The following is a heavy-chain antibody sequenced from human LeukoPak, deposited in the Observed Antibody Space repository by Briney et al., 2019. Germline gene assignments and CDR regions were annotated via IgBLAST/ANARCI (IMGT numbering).Heavy chain of an antibody. CDR1: GFTFSDYY. CDR2: IWYDGSNK. CDR3: ARNGYSYGKTYYYYYYYMDV. J-gene: IGHJ6*03. Sequence: PGGSLRLSCAASGFTFSDYYMSWIRQAPGKGLEWVAVIWYDGSNKYYADSVKGRFTISRDNSKNTLYLQMNSLRAEDTAVYYCARNGYSYGKTYYYYYYYMDVWGKGTAVTVSS. V-gene: IGHV3-33*08. D-gene: IGHD5-18*01.